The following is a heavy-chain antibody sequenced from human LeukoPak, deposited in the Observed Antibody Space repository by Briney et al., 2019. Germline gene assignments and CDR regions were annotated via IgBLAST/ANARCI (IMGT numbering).Heavy chain of an antibody. CDR3: ARVALNWGSGGSFDY. J-gene: IGHJ4*02. D-gene: IGHD7-27*01. Sequence: KSSETLSLTCTVSGDSISSGGYYWSWIRQHPGKGLEWIGYIYSSGSTYYSPSLKSRLTLSVDTSENQFSLRLRSVTAADTAVYFCARVALNWGSGGSFDYWGQGTLVTVSS. CDR1: GDSISSGGYY. CDR2: IYSSGST. V-gene: IGHV4-31*03.